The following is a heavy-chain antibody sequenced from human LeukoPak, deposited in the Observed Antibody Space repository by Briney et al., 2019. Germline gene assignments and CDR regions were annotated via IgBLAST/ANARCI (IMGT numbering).Heavy chain of an antibody. J-gene: IGHJ4*02. Sequence: ASVKVSCKASGYTFTSYAMNWVRQAPGQGLEWMGWINTNTGNPTYAQGFTGRFVFSLDTSVSTAYLQISSLKAEDTAVYYCARTGHYYDSSGYYFFDYWGQGTLVTVSS. V-gene: IGHV7-4-1*02. CDR1: GYTFTSYA. CDR2: INTNTGNP. D-gene: IGHD3-22*01. CDR3: ARTGHYYDSSGYYFFDY.